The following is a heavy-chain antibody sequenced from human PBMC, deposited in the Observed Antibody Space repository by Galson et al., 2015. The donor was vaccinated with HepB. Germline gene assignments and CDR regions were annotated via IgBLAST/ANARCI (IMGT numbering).Heavy chain of an antibody. CDR2: ISSSSSTI. V-gene: IGHV3-48*01. J-gene: IGHJ3*02. Sequence: SLRLSCAASGFTFSSYSMNWVRQAPGKGLEWVSYISSSSSTIYYADSVKGRFTISRDNAKNSLYLQMNSLRAEDTAVYYCARDIGYRWELQGAFDIWGQGTMVTVSS. CDR3: ARDIGYRWELQGAFDI. D-gene: IGHD1-26*01. CDR1: GFTFSSYS.